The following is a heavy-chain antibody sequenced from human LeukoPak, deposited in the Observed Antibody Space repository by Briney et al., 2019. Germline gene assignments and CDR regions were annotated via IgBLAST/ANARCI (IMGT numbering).Heavy chain of an antibody. CDR2: IYHSGST. CDR3: ARGDYYDSSVN. J-gene: IGHJ4*02. V-gene: IGHV4-30-2*01. Sequence: TSETLSLTCAVSGGSISSGGYSWSWIRQPPGKGLEWIGYIYHSGSTYYNPSLKSRVTISVDRSKNQFSLKLSSVTAADTAVYYCARGDYYDSSVNWGQGTLVTVSS. D-gene: IGHD3-22*01. CDR1: GGSISSGGYS.